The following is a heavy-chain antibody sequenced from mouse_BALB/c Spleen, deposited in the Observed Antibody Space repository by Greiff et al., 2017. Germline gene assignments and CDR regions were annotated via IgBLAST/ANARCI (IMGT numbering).Heavy chain of an antibody. CDR1: GFNIKDTY. CDR2: IDPANGNT. D-gene: IGHD1-1*01. V-gene: IGHV14-3*02. Sequence: EVQLQQSGAELVKPGASVKLSCTASGFNIKDTYMHWVKQRPEQGLEWIGRIDPANGNTKYDPKFQGKATITADTSSNTAYLQLSSLTSEDTAVYDCASYYYRAYWGQGTLVTVSA. J-gene: IGHJ3*01. CDR3: ASYYYRAY.